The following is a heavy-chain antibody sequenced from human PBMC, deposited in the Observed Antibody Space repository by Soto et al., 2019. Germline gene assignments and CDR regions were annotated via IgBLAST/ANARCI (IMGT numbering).Heavy chain of an antibody. D-gene: IGHD2-2*01. CDR3: ARDHPYCSSTSCYYGFDY. CDR2: IYYSGST. J-gene: IGHJ4*02. CDR1: GGSISSYY. Sequence: QVQLRESGPGLVKPSETLSLTCTVSGGSISSYYWSWIRQPPGKGLEWIGYIYYSGSTNYHPSLKSRVTISVDTSKNQFSLKLSSVTAADTAVYYCARDHPYCSSTSCYYGFDYWGQGTLVTVSS. V-gene: IGHV4-59*01.